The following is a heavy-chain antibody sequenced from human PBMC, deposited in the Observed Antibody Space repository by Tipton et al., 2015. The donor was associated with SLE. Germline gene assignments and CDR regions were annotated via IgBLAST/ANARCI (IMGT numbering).Heavy chain of an antibody. CDR2: IYYSGST. CDR1: GGSISSFY. CDR3: ARAGAGYYYYSYMDV. Sequence: LRLSCSVSGGSISSFYWSWIRQPPGKGLEWIGSIYYSGSTYYNPSLKSRVTISVDTSKNQFSLKLSSVTAADTAVYYCARAGAGYYYYSYMDVWGKGTTLTVSS. J-gene: IGHJ6*03. V-gene: IGHV4-39*07.